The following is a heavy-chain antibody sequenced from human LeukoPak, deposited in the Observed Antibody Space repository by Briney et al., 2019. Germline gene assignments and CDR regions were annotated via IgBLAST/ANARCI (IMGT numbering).Heavy chain of an antibody. CDR1: GGTFSSYA. V-gene: IGHV1-69*05. D-gene: IGHD4-23*01. CDR2: IIPIFGTA. J-gene: IGHJ5*02. CDR3: ARDWRFYGDYGGFWFDP. Sequence: GASVKVSCKASGGTFSSYAISWVRQAPGQGLEWMGRIIPIFGTANYAQKFQGRVTITTDESTSTAYMELSSLRSEDTAVYYCARDWRFYGDYGGFWFDPWGQGTLVTVSS.